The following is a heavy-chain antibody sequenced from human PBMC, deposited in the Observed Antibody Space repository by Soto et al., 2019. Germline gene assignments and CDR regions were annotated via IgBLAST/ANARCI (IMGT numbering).Heavy chain of an antibody. J-gene: IGHJ6*02. CDR1: GGTFSSYA. Sequence: ASVKVSCKASGGTFSSYAISWVRQAPGQGLEWMGGIIPIFGTANYAQKFQGRVTITADESTSTAYMELSSLRSEDTAVYYCARDLRIQLWPAQRYYYGMDVWGQGTTVTVS. D-gene: IGHD5-18*01. V-gene: IGHV1-69*13. CDR3: ARDLRIQLWPAQRYYYGMDV. CDR2: IIPIFGTA.